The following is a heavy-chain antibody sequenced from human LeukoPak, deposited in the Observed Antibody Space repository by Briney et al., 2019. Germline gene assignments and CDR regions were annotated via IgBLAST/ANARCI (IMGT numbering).Heavy chain of an antibody. CDR2: ISDNGGNT. Sequence: GGSLRLSCAASAFTFSSYVMSWVRQAPGKGLEWVSSISDNGGNTYYADSVKGRFTISRDNSKNTLYLQMNSLRVEDAAIYYCANEYSKGDVWGQGTMVTVSS. D-gene: IGHD1-26*01. V-gene: IGHV3-23*01. J-gene: IGHJ3*01. CDR3: ANEYSKGDV. CDR1: AFTFSSYV.